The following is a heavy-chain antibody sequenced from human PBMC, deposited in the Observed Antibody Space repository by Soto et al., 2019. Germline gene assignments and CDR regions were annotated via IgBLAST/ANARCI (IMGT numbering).Heavy chain of an antibody. CDR3: IRASGVAGTGEYF. J-gene: IGHJ4*02. D-gene: IGHD6-19*01. CDR1: GFDFSTYW. V-gene: IGHV3-74*02. CDR2: SSGGGGT. Sequence: EVQLVESGGGLVQPGGSLRLSCAASGFDFSTYWMHWVRQAPGKGLVWVSRSSGGGGTTYADSVEGRFTISRDNANNIVYLQMNSLTEEETAMYYCIRASGVAGTGEYFWGQGTLVTGSS.